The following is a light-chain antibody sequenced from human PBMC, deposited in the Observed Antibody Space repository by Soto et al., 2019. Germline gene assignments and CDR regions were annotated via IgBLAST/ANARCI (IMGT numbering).Light chain of an antibody. Sequence: DIQMTQSPSSVSASVGDRVTITCRASQSISSWLNWYHQKPGKAPKLLIYAASSLESGVPSRFSGSVSGTDFTLPISSLQPEDSATYYCPQANSIPYTFGQGTKLEIK. CDR2: AAS. V-gene: IGKV1D-12*01. CDR1: QSISSW. J-gene: IGKJ2*01. CDR3: PQANSIPYT.